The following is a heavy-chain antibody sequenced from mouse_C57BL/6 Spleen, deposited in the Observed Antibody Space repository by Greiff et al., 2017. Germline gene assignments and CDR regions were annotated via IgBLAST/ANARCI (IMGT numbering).Heavy chain of an antibody. Sequence: EVKVVESGGDLVKPGGSLKLSCAASGFTFSSYGMSWVRQTPDKRLEWVATISSGGSYTYYPDSVKGRFTISRDNAKNTLYLQMSSLKSEDTAMYYGARDSSGPFDYWGQGTTLTVSS. CDR1: GFTFSSYG. CDR2: ISSGGSYT. D-gene: IGHD3-2*02. J-gene: IGHJ2*01. V-gene: IGHV5-6*01. CDR3: ARDSSGPFDY.